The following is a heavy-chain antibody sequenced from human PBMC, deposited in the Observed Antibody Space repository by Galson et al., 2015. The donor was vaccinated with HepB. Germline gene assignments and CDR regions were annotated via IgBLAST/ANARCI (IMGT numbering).Heavy chain of an antibody. CDR2: TYYRSKWYS. CDR3: ARDTRQLLWFGELSPWFDP. J-gene: IGHJ5*02. D-gene: IGHD3-10*01. Sequence: CAISGDSVSSNSAAWNWIRQSPSRGLEWLGRTYYRSKWYSDYAVSVKSRITINPDTSKNQFSLQLNSVTLEDTAVYYCARDTRQLLWFGELSPWFDPWAREPWSPSPQ. CDR1: GDSVSSNSAA. V-gene: IGHV6-1*01.